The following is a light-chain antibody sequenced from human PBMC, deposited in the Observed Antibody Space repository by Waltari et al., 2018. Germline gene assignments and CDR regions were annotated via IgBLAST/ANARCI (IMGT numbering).Light chain of an antibody. Sequence: EIVLTQSPRTLSLSPGARAPLSCRASQSVSSSYLTWYQQKPGQAPRVLIHGASNRATGIPDRFSGSGSGTDFTLTISRLEPEDFAVYYCQQYGSSPWTFGQGTKVEIK. CDR1: QSVSSSY. CDR2: GAS. V-gene: IGKV3-20*01. CDR3: QQYGSSPWT. J-gene: IGKJ1*01.